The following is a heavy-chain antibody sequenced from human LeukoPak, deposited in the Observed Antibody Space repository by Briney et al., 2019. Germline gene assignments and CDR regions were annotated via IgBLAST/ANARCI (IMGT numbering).Heavy chain of an antibody. Sequence: APVKVSCKASGYTFTSYAMHWVRQAPGQRLEWMGWINAGNGNTKYSQKFQGRVTITRDTSASTANMELSSLRSEDTAVYYCARDGNCSGGSCPFDYWGQGTLVTVSS. V-gene: IGHV1-3*01. CDR2: INAGNGNT. J-gene: IGHJ4*02. CDR3: ARDGNCSGGSCPFDY. D-gene: IGHD2-15*01. CDR1: GYTFTSYA.